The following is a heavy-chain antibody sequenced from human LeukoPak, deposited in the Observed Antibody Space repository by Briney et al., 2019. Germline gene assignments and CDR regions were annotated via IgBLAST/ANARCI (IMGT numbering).Heavy chain of an antibody. Sequence: ASVKVSCKASGYSFSSHGISWMRQAPGQGLEWMGIINPSGGSTSYAQKFQGRVTMTRDMSTSTVYMELSSLRSEDTAVYYCARDPRRRDGYNFGYYYYMDVWGKGTTVTVSS. CDR2: INPSGGST. CDR1: GYSFSSHG. J-gene: IGHJ6*03. V-gene: IGHV1-46*01. D-gene: IGHD5-24*01. CDR3: ARDPRRRDGYNFGYYYYMDV.